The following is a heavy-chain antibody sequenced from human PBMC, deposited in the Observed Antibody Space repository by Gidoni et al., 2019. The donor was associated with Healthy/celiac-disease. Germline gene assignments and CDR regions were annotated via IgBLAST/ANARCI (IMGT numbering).Heavy chain of an antibody. Sequence: QVQLQESGPGLVKPSQTLSLTCTVSGGSISSGGYYWSWIRQHPGKGLEWIGYIYYSGSTYYNPSLESRVTISVDTSKNQFSLKLSSVTAADTAVYYCARVGYDPQGLVAFDIWGQGTMVTVSS. V-gene: IGHV4-31*03. CDR2: IYYSGST. CDR1: GGSISSGGYY. CDR3: ARVGYDPQGLVAFDI. D-gene: IGHD3-22*01. J-gene: IGHJ3*02.